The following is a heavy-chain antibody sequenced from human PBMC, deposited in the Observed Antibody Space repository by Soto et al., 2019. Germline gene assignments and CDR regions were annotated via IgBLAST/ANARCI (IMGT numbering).Heavy chain of an antibody. CDR3: ATAFELELPYYFDY. D-gene: IGHD1-26*01. V-gene: IGHV1-24*01. CDR1: GYTLTELS. Sequence: ASVKVSCKVSGYTLTELSMHWVRQAPGKGLEWMGGFDPEDGETIYAQKFQGRVTMTEDTSTDTAYMEPSSLRSEDTAVYYCATAFELELPYYFDYWGQGTLVTVSS. CDR2: FDPEDGET. J-gene: IGHJ4*02.